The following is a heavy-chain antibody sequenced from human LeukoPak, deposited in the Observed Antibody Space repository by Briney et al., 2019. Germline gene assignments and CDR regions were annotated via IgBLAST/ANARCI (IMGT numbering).Heavy chain of an antibody. CDR1: GYTFTSYG. Sequence: ASVKVSCTASGYTFTSYGISWVRQAPGQGLEWMGWISAYNGNTNYAQKLQGRVTMTTDTSTSTAYMELRSLRSDDTAVYYCARVAYYYDSSGYYDDYWGQETLVTVSS. CDR2: ISAYNGNT. J-gene: IGHJ4*02. V-gene: IGHV1-18*01. D-gene: IGHD3-22*01. CDR3: ARVAYYYDSSGYYDDY.